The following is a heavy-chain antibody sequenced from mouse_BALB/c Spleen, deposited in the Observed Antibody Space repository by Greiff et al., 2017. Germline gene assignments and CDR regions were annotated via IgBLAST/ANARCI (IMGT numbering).Heavy chain of an antibody. CDR1: GFNIQDTY. CDR3: ALIYYGYSWFAY. CDR2: IDPANGNT. D-gene: IGHD2-2*01. V-gene: IGHV14-3*02. J-gene: IGHJ3*01. Sequence: VQLQQSGAELVKPGASVKLSCTASGFNIQDTYMHWVKQRPEQGLEWIGRIDPANGNTKYDPKFQGKATITADTSSNTAYLQLSSLTSEDTAVYYCALIYYGYSWFAYWGQGTLVTVSA.